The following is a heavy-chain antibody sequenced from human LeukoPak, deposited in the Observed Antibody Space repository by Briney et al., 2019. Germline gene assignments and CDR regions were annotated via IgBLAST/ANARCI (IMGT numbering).Heavy chain of an antibody. V-gene: IGHV3-30-3*01. J-gene: IGHJ6*02. CDR3: ARVVLLEGYYYYGMGV. CDR2: ISYDGSNK. CDR1: GFTFSSYA. Sequence: GGSLRLSCAASGFTFSSYAMHWVRQAPGKGLEWVAVISYDGSNKYYADSVKGRFTISRDNSKNTLYLQMNSLRAEDTAVYYCARVVLLEGYYYYGMGVWGQGTTVTVSS. D-gene: IGHD3-10*01.